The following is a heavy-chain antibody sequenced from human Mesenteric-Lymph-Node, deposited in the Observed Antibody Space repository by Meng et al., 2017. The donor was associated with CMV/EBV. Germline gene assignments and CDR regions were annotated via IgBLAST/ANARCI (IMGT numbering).Heavy chain of an antibody. CDR2: ISHTGSI. Sequence: SETLSLTCAVSGGSFSGYYWTWIRQRPGKGLEWIGEISHTGSIHYNPSLKSRVTISVDTSKNQFSLKLSSVTAADTAVYYCAGEGVMITFGGVIGNDAFDIWGQGTMVTVSS. CDR1: GGSFSGYY. J-gene: IGHJ3*02. CDR3: AGEGVMITFGGVIGNDAFDI. D-gene: IGHD3-16*02. V-gene: IGHV4-34*01.